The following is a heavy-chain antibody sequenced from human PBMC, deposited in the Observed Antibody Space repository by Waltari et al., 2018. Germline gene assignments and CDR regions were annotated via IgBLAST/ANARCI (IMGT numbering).Heavy chain of an antibody. CDR3: TTERDPYGDYGY. V-gene: IGHV3-23*01. CDR2: SRSSGGTT. CDR1: GFTFSSYA. Sequence: EVQLLESGGGLVQPGGSLRLSCAASGFTFSSYAMSWVRQAPGRGLEWAEMSRSSGGTTYYADLLKGRFTISRDNSKNTLYLQMNSLKTEDTAVYYCTTERDPYGDYGYWGQGTLVTVSS. D-gene: IGHD4-17*01. J-gene: IGHJ4*02.